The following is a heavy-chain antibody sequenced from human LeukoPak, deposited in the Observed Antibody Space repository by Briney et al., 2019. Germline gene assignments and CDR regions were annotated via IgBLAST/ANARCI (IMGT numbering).Heavy chain of an antibody. D-gene: IGHD1-26*01. CDR1: GGTFSSYA. CDR3: ARVEKWELLSWFDP. CDR2: IIPIFGTA. J-gene: IGHJ5*02. Sequence: SVKVSCKASGGTFSSYAISWVRQAPGQGLEWMGGIIPIFGTANYAQKFQGRVTITADKSTSTAYMELSSLRSEDTAVYYCARVEKWELLSWFDPWGQGTLVTVSS. V-gene: IGHV1-69*06.